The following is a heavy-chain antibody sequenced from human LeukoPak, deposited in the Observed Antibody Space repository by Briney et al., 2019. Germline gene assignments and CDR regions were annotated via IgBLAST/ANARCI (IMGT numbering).Heavy chain of an antibody. CDR2: ISSSRTI. D-gene: IGHD3-10*02. J-gene: IGHJ6*04. CDR1: GFTFSRYS. CDR3: AELGITMIGGV. Sequence: PGGSLRLSCAASGFTFSRYSMNWVRQAPGKGLEWVSYISSSRTIHYADSVKGRFTISRDNAKNSLYLQMNSLRAEDTAVYYCAELGITMIGGVWGKGTTVTISS. V-gene: IGHV3-48*04.